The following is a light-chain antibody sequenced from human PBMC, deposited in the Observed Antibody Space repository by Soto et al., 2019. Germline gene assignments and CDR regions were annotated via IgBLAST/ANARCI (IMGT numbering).Light chain of an antibody. Sequence: DSQMTQSPSSLSASVGDRVTITCRASQSISSYLNWYQQKPGKAPNLLIYAASSLQSGVPSRFSGSGSGTDFTPTISSLQPEDFATYYCQQSYSTPLTFGGGTKV. CDR2: AAS. V-gene: IGKV1-39*01. CDR3: QQSYSTPLT. J-gene: IGKJ4*01. CDR1: QSISSY.